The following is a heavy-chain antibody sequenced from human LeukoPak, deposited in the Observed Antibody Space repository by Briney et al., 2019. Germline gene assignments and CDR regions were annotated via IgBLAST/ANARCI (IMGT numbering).Heavy chain of an antibody. D-gene: IGHD3-22*01. Sequence: SVKVSCKASGGTFSSYAISWVRQAPGQGLEWMRGIIPIFGTANYAQKFQGRVTITADESTSTAYMELSSLRSEDTAVYYCARRADYYDSSGYLADWGQGTLVTVSS. J-gene: IGHJ4*02. CDR1: GGTFSSYA. CDR3: ARRADYYDSSGYLAD. CDR2: IIPIFGTA. V-gene: IGHV1-69*13.